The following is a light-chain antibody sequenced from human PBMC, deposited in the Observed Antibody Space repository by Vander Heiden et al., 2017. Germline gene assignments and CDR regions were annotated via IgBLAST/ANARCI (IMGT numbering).Light chain of an antibody. Sequence: AIRMTQSPSSFSASTGDRVTITCRASQGISSYLAWYQQKPGKAPKLLIYAASTLQSGVPSRFSGSGSGTDFTLTISCLQSEDFPTYYCQQYDSYPNTFGQGTLMDIK. CDR1: QGISSY. J-gene: IGKJ5*01. V-gene: IGKV1-8*01. CDR3: QQYDSYPNT. CDR2: AAS.